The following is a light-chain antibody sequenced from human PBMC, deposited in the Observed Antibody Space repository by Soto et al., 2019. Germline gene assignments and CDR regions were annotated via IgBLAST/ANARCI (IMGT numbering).Light chain of an antibody. Sequence: DIQMTQSPSTLSSSVCDRVTITCRASQSISSWLAWYQQKPGKAPKLLIYDASSLKSGVPSGFSGSGSGTEFTLTINSLQPDDFATYYCQQYDSYPYTFGQGTKV. V-gene: IGKV1-5*01. CDR3: QQYDSYPYT. CDR2: DAS. CDR1: QSISSW. J-gene: IGKJ2*01.